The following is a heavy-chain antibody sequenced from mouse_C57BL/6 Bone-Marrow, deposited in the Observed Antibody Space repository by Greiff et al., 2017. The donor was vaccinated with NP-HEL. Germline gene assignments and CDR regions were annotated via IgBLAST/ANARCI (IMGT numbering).Heavy chain of an antibody. CDR2: ISNLAYSI. CDR1: GFTFSDYG. Sequence: EVKVVESGGGLVQPGGSLKLSCAASGFTFSDYGMAWVRQAPRKGPEWVAFISNLAYSIYYADTVTGRFTISRENAKNTLYLEMCSLRSEDTAMYYCARHNYVGFAYWGQGTLVTVSA. D-gene: IGHD2-1*01. CDR3: ARHNYVGFAY. J-gene: IGHJ3*01. V-gene: IGHV5-15*01.